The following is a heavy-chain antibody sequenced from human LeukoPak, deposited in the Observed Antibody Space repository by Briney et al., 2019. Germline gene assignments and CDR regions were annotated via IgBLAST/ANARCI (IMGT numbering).Heavy chain of an antibody. D-gene: IGHD6-13*01. CDR1: GGSISSYY. CDR3: AARGAAAGKSDY. CDR2: IYYGGST. J-gene: IGHJ4*02. V-gene: IGHV4-59*01. Sequence: PSETFSLTCTVSGGSISSYYWSWIRQTPGKGLEWIGYIYYGGSTNYNPSLKSRVTISVDTSKNQFSLKLSSVTAADTAVYYCAARGAAAGKSDYWGQGTLVTVSS.